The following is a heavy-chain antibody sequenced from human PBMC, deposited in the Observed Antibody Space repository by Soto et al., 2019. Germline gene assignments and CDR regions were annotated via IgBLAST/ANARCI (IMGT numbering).Heavy chain of an antibody. V-gene: IGHV1-46*01. D-gene: IGHD2-2*01. CDR2: INPSGGST. CDR1: GYTFTSYY. J-gene: IGHJ4*02. Sequence: GASVKVSCKASGYTFTSYYMHWVRQAPGQGLEWMGIINPSGGSTSYAQKFQGRVTMTRDASTSTVYMELSSLRSEDTAVYYCARDPSPLGYDYWGQGTLVTVSS. CDR3: ARDPSPLGYDY.